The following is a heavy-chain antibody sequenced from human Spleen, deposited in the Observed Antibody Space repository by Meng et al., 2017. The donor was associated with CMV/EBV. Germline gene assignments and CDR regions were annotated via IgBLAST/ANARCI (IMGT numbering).Heavy chain of an antibody. V-gene: IGHV1-2*02. J-gene: IGHJ4*02. D-gene: IGHD2/OR15-2a*01. CDR3: ARGGLSTALPEAPSSSSIDN. Sequence: ASVKVSCKTSGYTFTGYFMHWVRQAPGQGLEWMGWINPNSGGTNYAQKFQGRVIMTWDTSISTAYMELSRLRPNDTAVFYCARGGLSTALPEAPSSSSIDNWGQGTLVTVSS. CDR2: INPNSGGT. CDR1: GYTFTGYF.